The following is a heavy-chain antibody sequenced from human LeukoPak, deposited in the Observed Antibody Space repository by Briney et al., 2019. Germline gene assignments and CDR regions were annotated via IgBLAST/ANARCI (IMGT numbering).Heavy chain of an antibody. CDR1: GGSFSGYY. D-gene: IGHD3-16*02. V-gene: IGHV4-34*01. J-gene: IGHJ4*02. CDR3: ARGPPYDYVWGSYRYTRSGLDY. CDR2: INHSGST. Sequence: SETLSLTCAVYGGSFSGYYRSWIRQPPGKGLEWIGEINHSGSTNYNPSLKSRVTISVDTSKNQFSLKLSSVTAADTAVYYCARGPPYDYVWGSYRYTRSGLDYWGQGTLVTVSS.